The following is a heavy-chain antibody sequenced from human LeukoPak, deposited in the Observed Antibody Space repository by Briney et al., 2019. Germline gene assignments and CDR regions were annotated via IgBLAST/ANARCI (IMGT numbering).Heavy chain of an antibody. CDR1: GFTFTSSA. J-gene: IGHJ5*02. V-gene: IGHV1-58*01. CDR2: IVVGSGNT. CDR3: AVALYYYDSSGYQVGWFDP. Sequence: GASVKVSCKASGFTFTSSAVQWVRQARGQHLEWIGWIVVGSGNTNYAQKFQERVTITRDMSTSTAYMELSSLRSEDTAVYYCAVALYYYDSSGYQVGWFDPWGQGTLVTVSS. D-gene: IGHD3-22*01.